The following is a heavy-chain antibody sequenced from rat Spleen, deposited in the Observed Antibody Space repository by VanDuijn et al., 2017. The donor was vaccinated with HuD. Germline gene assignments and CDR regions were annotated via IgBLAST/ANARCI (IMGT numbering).Heavy chain of an antibody. Sequence: EVQLVESGGGLVQPGRSLKLSCAASGFTFSNYDMAWVRQAPTKGLEWVASISPSGGRTNFRDSVKGRFTISRDNAESTLYLQMDSLRSEDTATYYCATHGTRVSRFAYWGQGTLVTVSS. CDR2: ISPSGGRT. D-gene: IGHD1-4*01. CDR3: ATHGTRVSRFAY. CDR1: GFTFSNYD. V-gene: IGHV5-25*01. J-gene: IGHJ3*01.